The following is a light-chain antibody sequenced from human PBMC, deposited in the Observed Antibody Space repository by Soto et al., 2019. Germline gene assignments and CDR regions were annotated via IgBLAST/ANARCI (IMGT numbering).Light chain of an antibody. V-gene: IGKV3-15*01. CDR1: QSVSSD. CDR3: QQYNEWPLT. J-gene: IGKJ4*01. Sequence: EIVMTQSPATLSVPPGERATLSCRASQSVSSDLAWYQQKPGQAPRLLIYGASTRATGIPATFSGSGSGTEFTLTITSLQSEDFAVYYCQQYNEWPLTFGGGTKVEIK. CDR2: GAS.